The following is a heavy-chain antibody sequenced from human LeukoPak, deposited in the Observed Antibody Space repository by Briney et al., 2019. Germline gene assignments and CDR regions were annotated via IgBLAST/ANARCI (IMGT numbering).Heavy chain of an antibody. D-gene: IGHD3-22*01. CDR1: GFTFSSYW. CDR2: INSVGSST. CDR3: ARDQHYYDTNAFDI. Sequence: GGSLRLSCAASGFTFSSYWMHWVRQAPGKGLVWVSRINSVGSSTSYADSVKGRFTISRDNAKNTLYLQMNSLRAEDTAVYYCARDQHYYDTNAFDIWGQGTMVTVSS. V-gene: IGHV3-74*01. J-gene: IGHJ3*02.